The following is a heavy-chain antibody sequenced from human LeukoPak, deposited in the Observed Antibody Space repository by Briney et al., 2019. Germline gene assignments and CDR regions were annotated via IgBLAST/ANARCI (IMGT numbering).Heavy chain of an antibody. D-gene: IGHD5-18*01. CDR3: ARDGIQLWLRGIDY. J-gene: IGHJ4*02. V-gene: IGHV4-39*07. Sequence: SETLSLTCTVSGGSISSSSYYWGWIRQPPGKGLVWIGSMYYSGSTYYNPSLKSRVTISVDTSKNQFSLKLSSVTAADTAVYYCARDGIQLWLRGIDYWGQGTLVTVSS. CDR2: MYYSGST. CDR1: GGSISSSSYY.